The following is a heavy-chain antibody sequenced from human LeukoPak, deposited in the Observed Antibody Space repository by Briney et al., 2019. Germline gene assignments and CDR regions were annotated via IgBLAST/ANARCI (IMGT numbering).Heavy chain of an antibody. CDR3: AKEGVYYDSSGYYPYYFDY. CDR2: ISSSSSYI. V-gene: IGHV3-21*01. J-gene: IGHJ4*02. CDR1: GFTFSSYS. D-gene: IGHD3-22*01. Sequence: GSLRLSCAASGFTFSSYSMNWVRQAPGKGLEWVSSISSSSSYIYYADSVKGRFTISRDNAKNSLYLQMNSLRAEDTAVYYCAKEGVYYDSSGYYPYYFDYWGQGTLVTVSS.